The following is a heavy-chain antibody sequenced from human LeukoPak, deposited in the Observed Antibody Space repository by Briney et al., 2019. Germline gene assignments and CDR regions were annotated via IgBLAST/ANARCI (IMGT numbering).Heavy chain of an antibody. Sequence: SETLSLTCTVSGGSISSYYWSWIRQPPGKGLEWIGYIYYSGSTNYNPTLKSRVTISVDTSKNQFSLKLSSVTAADTAVYYCARARRAVDGTPWFDPWGQGTLVTVSS. CDR2: IYYSGST. J-gene: IGHJ5*02. V-gene: IGHV4-59*01. D-gene: IGHD6-19*01. CDR3: ARARRAVDGTPWFDP. CDR1: GGSISSYY.